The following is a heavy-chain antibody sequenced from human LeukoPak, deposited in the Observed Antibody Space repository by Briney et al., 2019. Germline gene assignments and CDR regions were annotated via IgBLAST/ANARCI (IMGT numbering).Heavy chain of an antibody. CDR3: ATHCSSVSCSLATFDI. Sequence: GGSLRLSCAASGFIFSNYEMNWVRQAPGKGLEWVSYIDRSGSTIHYEDSVKGRFTISRDNAKNSLYLQMNSLRAEDTAVYYCATHCSSVSCSLATFDIWGQGTMVTVSS. V-gene: IGHV3-48*03. CDR2: IDRSGSTI. D-gene: IGHD2-2*01. CDR1: GFIFSNYE. J-gene: IGHJ3*02.